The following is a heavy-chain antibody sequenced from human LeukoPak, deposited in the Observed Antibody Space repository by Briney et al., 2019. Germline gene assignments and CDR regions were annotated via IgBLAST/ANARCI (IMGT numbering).Heavy chain of an antibody. V-gene: IGHV5-51*01. Sequence: GESLKISCKGSGHSFTTSWIAWVRQMPGKGLEWMGIIYPGDSDTTYSPSFQGQVTISADKSISTAYLQWSSLKASDTAMYYCVRSRGYSYGYSYYFDYWGQGTLVTVSS. CDR3: VRSRGYSYGYSYYFDY. CDR2: IYPGDSDT. CDR1: GHSFTTSW. J-gene: IGHJ4*02. D-gene: IGHD5-18*01.